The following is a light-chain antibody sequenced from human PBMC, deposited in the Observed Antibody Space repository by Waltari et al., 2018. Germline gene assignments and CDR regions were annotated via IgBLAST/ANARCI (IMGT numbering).Light chain of an antibody. CDR3: SSYTKDTRI. CDR1: SGGIGSYSY. V-gene: IGLV2-14*03. CDR2: DVN. J-gene: IGLJ2*01. Sequence: QSALTQPASVSGSPGQSITISCTGASGGIGSYSYVSWYQQHPGNAPKLVIFDVNNRPSGVSNRFSASVSGNTASLTISGLQAEDEADYYCSSYTKDTRIFGGGTKLTVL.